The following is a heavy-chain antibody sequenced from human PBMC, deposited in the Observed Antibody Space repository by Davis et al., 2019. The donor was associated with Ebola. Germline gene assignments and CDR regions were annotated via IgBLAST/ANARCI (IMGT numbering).Heavy chain of an antibody. CDR3: AREGITMVQGVLYYYGMDV. Sequence: GESLKISCAASRFTFSSYSMNWVRQAPGKGLEWVSYISSSSSTIYYADSVKGRFTISRDNAKNSLYLQMNSLRDEDTAVYYCAREGITMVQGVLYYYGMDVWGQGTTVTVSS. D-gene: IGHD3-10*01. CDR2: ISSSSSTI. CDR1: RFTFSSYS. V-gene: IGHV3-48*02. J-gene: IGHJ6*02.